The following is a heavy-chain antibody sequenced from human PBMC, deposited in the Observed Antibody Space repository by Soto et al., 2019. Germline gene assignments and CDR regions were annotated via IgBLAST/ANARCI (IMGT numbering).Heavy chain of an antibody. CDR2: IRSKAYGGTT. D-gene: IGHD2-2*02. CDR1: GFTFGDYS. J-gene: IGHJ6*02. V-gene: IGHV3-49*04. CDR3: TRDEGGSDIVVVPAAIRSDYYYYGMDV. Sequence: GGSLRLSCTASGFTFGDYSMSWVRQAPGKGLEWVGFIRSKAYGGTTEYAASVKGRLSISRDEFKNIAYLLMNSLKTEDTAVYYCTRDEGGSDIVVVPAAIRSDYYYYGMDVWGQGTTVTVSS.